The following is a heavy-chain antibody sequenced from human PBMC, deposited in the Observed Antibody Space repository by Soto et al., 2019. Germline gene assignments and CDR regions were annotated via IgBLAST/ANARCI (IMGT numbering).Heavy chain of an antibody. CDR3: AHGGPYYYDSSGYYYFDY. J-gene: IGHJ4*02. CDR2: IYWDDDK. V-gene: IGHV2-5*02. CDR1: GFSLSTSGVG. D-gene: IGHD3-22*01. Sequence: QITLKESGPTLVKHTQTLTLTCTFSGFSLSTSGVGVGWIRQPPGKALEWLALIYWDDDKRYSPSLKSRLTITKDTSKNQVVLTMTNMDPVDTATYYCAHGGPYYYDSSGYYYFDYWGQGTLVTVSS.